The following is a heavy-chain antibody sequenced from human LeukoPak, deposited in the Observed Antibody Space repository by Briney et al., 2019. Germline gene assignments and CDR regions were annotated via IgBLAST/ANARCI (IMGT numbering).Heavy chain of an antibody. Sequence: SETLSLTCTVSGGSISSGSYDWYWIRQPAGKGLEWIGHIYTSGSSNYSPSLKSRVTISVDTSKNQFSLQLNSVTPEDTAVYYCARDTGVRPRVAHFDYWGQGTLVTVSS. D-gene: IGHD1-14*01. CDR3: ARDTGVRPRVAHFDY. J-gene: IGHJ4*02. CDR1: GGSISSGSYD. V-gene: IGHV4-61*09. CDR2: IYTSGSS.